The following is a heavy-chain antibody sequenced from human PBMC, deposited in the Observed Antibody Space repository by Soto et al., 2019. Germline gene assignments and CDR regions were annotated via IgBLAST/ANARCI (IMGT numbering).Heavy chain of an antibody. V-gene: IGHV4-34*01. CDR2: INHSGST. CDR1: GGSFSGYY. D-gene: IGHD4-17*01. CDR3: ARWVTTPHPFYFDY. Sequence: QVQLQQWGAGLLKPSETLSLTCAVYGGSFSGYYWSWIRQPPGKGLEWIGEINHSGSTNYNPSLKSRVTISVDTSKNQFSLKLSSVTAADTAVYYCARWVTTPHPFYFDYWGQGTLVTVSS. J-gene: IGHJ4*02.